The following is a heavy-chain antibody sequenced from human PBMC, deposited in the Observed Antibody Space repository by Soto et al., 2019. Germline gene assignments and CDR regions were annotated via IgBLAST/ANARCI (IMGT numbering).Heavy chain of an antibody. D-gene: IGHD6-19*01. CDR2: IYPGDSDT. CDR3: PRQGSGWYDPLPFSRYGMDV. Sequence: GDSLTMSCKCLGYRFTSYLIGWVGQMPGKGLEGMGIIYPGDSDTRYSPSFQGQVTISADKSTSPAYLQWSSLKASATAMYYCPRQGSGWYDPLPFSRYGMDVWGQGTTVTVSS. CDR1: GYRFTSYL. J-gene: IGHJ6*02. V-gene: IGHV5-51*01.